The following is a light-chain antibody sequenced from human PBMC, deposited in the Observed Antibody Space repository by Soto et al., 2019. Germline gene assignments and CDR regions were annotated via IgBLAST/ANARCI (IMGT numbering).Light chain of an antibody. CDR1: QSVSSN. CDR3: QQYNNWPGA. CDR2: GAS. V-gene: IGKV3-15*01. Sequence: EIVMTQSPATLSLSPGERATLSCRASQSVSSNLAWYQQKPGQAPRLLIYGASNSATGIPARFSGSGSGTEFTLTISSLQSEDFAVYYCQQYNNWPGAFGRGTKVEIK. J-gene: IGKJ1*01.